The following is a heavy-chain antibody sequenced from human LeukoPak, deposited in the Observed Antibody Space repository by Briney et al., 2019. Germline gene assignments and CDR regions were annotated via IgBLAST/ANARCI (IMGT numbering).Heavy chain of an antibody. Sequence: GASVKVSCKASGYTFTSYYMHWVRQAPGQGLEWMGIINPSGGSTSYAQKFQGRVTMTRDMSTSTVYMELSSLRSEDTAVYYCARGEVVTAIYYYYMDVWGKGTTVTVSS. J-gene: IGHJ6*03. D-gene: IGHD2-21*02. CDR1: GYTFTSYY. CDR2: INPSGGST. CDR3: ARGEVVTAIYYYYMDV. V-gene: IGHV1-46*01.